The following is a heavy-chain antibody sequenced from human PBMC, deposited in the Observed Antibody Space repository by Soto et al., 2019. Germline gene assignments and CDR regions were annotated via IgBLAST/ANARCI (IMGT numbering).Heavy chain of an antibody. CDR2: ISGSCGGT. CDR1: GFTFSLHA. CDR3: ATRGPFDY. V-gene: IGHV3-23*01. Sequence: GSLRLSCPASGFTFSLHAMSWVRHAPGKGLEWVSAISGSCGGTYYADSVKGRFTISRDNSKNTLDLQMNSRRAEDTAVYYCATRGPFDYWGQGTLVTVSS. J-gene: IGHJ4*02.